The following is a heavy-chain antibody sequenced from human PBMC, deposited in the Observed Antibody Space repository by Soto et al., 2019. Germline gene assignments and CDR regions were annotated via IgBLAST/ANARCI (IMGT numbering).Heavy chain of an antibody. Sequence: QVQLQESGPGLVKPSQTLSLTGTVSGGSISSGGYYWSWIRQHPGKGLEWIGYIYYSGSTYYNPSLKSRVTISVDTSKNQFSLKLSSVTAADTAVYYCASDYEGVDTPAGFVYWGQGTLVTVSS. V-gene: IGHV4-31*03. CDR2: IYYSGST. J-gene: IGHJ4*02. CDR3: ASDYEGVDTPAGFVY. D-gene: IGHD3-3*01. CDR1: GGSISSGGYY.